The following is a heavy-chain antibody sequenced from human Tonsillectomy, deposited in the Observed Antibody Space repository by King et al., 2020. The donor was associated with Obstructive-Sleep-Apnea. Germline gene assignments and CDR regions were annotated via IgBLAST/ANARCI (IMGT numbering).Heavy chain of an antibody. CDR3: ARDQGYDCHRLTGEGMDV. J-gene: IGHJ6*02. Sequence: VQLVESGGGLVKPGGSLRLSCAASGFTFSDYYMSWIRQAPGRGREWVSYISSSSSYTNYADSVKGRFTISRDNAKYSLYLQMNSLRAEDTAVYYCARDQGYDCHRLTGEGMDVWGQGTTVTGSS. D-gene: IGHD1-20*01. CDR2: ISSSSSYT. V-gene: IGHV3-11*06. CDR1: GFTFSDYY.